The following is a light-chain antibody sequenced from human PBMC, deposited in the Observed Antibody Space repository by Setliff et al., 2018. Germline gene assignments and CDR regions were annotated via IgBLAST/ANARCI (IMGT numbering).Light chain of an antibody. CDR3: CSYTGFSYV. CDR1: SSDVGAYNY. CDR2: DVR. Sequence: QSVLTQPRSVSGSPGRSVTISCTGTSSDVGAYNYVSWYQQHPGKVPKLMIYDVRKRPSGVPDRFSGPKSGNTASLTISGLQAEDEADYYCCSYTGFSYVFGSGTKVTVL. V-gene: IGLV2-11*01. J-gene: IGLJ1*01.